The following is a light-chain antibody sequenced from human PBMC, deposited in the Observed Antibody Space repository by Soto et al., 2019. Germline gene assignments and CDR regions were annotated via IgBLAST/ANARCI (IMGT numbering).Light chain of an antibody. J-gene: IGKJ1*01. V-gene: IGKV1-8*01. CDR1: PGIRSY. CDR2: AAS. Sequence: AIRMTQSPSSLSASTGDRVTITCRASPGIRSYLAWYQQKPGKAPKLLIYAASTLQSGVPSRFSGSGSGTDFTLTISSLQSEDFAIYYCQQYYGYPRTFDQGTKVEIK. CDR3: QQYYGYPRT.